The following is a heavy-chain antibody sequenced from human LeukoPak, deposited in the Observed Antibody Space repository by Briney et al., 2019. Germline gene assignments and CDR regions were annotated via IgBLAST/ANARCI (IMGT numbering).Heavy chain of an antibody. Sequence: PGGSLRLSCAASGFIFDDYAMHWVRQAPGKGLEWVSDISWNSASIGYADSVKGRFTISRANSKNSLYLQMNSLRAEDTALYYCAKDMEAKDYDFWSGNFDYWGQGTLVTVSP. V-gene: IGHV3-9*01. CDR1: GFIFDDYA. J-gene: IGHJ4*02. D-gene: IGHD3-3*01. CDR3: AKDMEAKDYDFWSGNFDY. CDR2: ISWNSASI.